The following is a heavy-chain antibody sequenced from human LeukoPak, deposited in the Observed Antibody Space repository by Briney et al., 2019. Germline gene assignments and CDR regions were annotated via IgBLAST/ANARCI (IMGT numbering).Heavy chain of an antibody. CDR2: IYYSGST. V-gene: IGHV4-59*08. CDR3: ARLALITGTTGYYYYGMDV. Sequence: PSETLSLTCTVSGGSISSYYWSWIRQPPGKGLEWIGYIYYSGSTNYNTSLKSRVTISVDTSKNQFSLKLSSVTAADTAVYCARLALITGTTGYYYYGMDVWGQGTTVTVSS. J-gene: IGHJ6*02. CDR1: GGSISSYY. D-gene: IGHD1-7*01.